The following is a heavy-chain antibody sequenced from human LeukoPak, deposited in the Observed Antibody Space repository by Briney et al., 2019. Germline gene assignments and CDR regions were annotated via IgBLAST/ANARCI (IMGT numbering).Heavy chain of an antibody. CDR1: GYSISSGYY. V-gene: IGHV4-38-2*02. Sequence: SETLSLTCTVSGYSISSGYYWGWIRQPPGKGLEWIGSIYHSGSTYYNPSLKSRVTISVDTSKNQFSLKLSSVTAADTAVYYCARDPRDYYDSSGPDYWGQGTLVTVSS. J-gene: IGHJ4*02. CDR3: ARDPRDYYDSSGPDY. CDR2: IYHSGST. D-gene: IGHD3-22*01.